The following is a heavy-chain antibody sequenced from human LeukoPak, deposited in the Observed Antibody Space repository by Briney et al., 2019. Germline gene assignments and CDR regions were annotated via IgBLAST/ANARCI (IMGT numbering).Heavy chain of an antibody. V-gene: IGHV4-59*01. CDR1: GGSISSYY. J-gene: IGHJ6*02. D-gene: IGHD3-10*01. Sequence: SETLSLTCTVSGGSISSYYWSWIRQPPGKGLEWIGYIYYSGSTNYNPSLKSRVTISVDTSKNQFSLKLSSVTAADTAVYYCARDRGMHVRVVDYYYYYGMDVWGQGTTVTVSS. CDR3: ARDRGMHVRVVDYYYYYGMDV. CDR2: IYYSGST.